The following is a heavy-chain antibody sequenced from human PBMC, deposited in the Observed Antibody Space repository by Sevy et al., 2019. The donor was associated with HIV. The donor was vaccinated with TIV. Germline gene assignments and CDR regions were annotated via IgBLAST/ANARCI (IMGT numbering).Heavy chain of an antibody. Sequence: GGSLRLSCAASGFTFSTYAMSWVRQAPGKGLEWVSGISGSSWNTYYAGSVKGRFTISRDNSKNTLYLQMDSLRVEDTAVYYCAKASPGYNYDSSGSLDYWGQGTLVTVSS. CDR1: GFTFSTYA. D-gene: IGHD3-22*01. CDR2: ISGSSWNT. V-gene: IGHV3-23*01. CDR3: AKASPGYNYDSSGSLDY. J-gene: IGHJ4*02.